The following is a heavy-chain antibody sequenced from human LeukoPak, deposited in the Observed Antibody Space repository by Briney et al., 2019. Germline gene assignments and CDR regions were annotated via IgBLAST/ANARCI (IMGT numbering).Heavy chain of an antibody. J-gene: IGHJ4*02. CDR3: ARGGYGVPSY. Sequence: SETLSLTCTVSGGSISSYYWSWIRQPPGKGLEWIGYIYYIGSTNYNPSLKSRVTISVDTSKNQFSLKLSSVTAADTAVYYCARGGYGVPSYWGQGTLVTVSS. D-gene: IGHD4-17*01. CDR2: IYYIGST. CDR1: GGSISSYY. V-gene: IGHV4-59*01.